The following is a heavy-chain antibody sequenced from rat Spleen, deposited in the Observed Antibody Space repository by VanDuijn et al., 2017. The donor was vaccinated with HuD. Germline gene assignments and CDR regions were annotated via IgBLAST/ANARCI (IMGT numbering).Heavy chain of an antibody. CDR3: ARHPQLGTFWYFDF. CDR2: ISTGGDNT. J-gene: IGHJ1*01. CDR1: GFTFSNYY. D-gene: IGHD3-4*01. Sequence: EVQLVESGGGLVQPGRSMKLSCTASGFTFSNYYMAWVRQAPTKGLEWVAYISTGGDNTYYRDSVKGRFTISRDRTKNTLYLEIDSLMSEDTATYYCARHPQLGTFWYFDFWGPGTMVTVSS. V-gene: IGHV5-25*01.